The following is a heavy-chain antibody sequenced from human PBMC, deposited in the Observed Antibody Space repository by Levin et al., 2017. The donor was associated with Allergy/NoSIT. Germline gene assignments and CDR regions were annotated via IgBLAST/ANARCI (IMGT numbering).Heavy chain of an antibody. Sequence: GGSLRLSCAASGFTFSSYGMHWVRQAPGKGLEWVAVIWYDGSNKYYADSVKGRFTISRDNSKNTLYLQMNSLRAEDTAVYYCASDYVDYVRGGAFDTWGQGTMVTVSS. J-gene: IGHJ3*02. CDR1: GFTFSSYG. CDR3: ASDYVDYVRGGAFDT. D-gene: IGHD4-17*01. V-gene: IGHV3-33*01. CDR2: IWYDGSNK.